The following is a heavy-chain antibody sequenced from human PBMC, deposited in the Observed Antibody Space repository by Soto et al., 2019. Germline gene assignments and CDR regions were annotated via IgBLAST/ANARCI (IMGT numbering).Heavy chain of an antibody. CDR3: ASEELYDFWSGWDA. D-gene: IGHD3-3*01. CDR2: IHYSGST. CDR1: GGSISSGDYY. V-gene: IGHV4-30-4*01. J-gene: IGHJ6*02. Sequence: SETLSLTCTVSGGSISSGDYYWSWIRQPPGKGLEWIGYIHYSGSTYYNPSLKSRVTISVDTSKNQFSLKLSSVTAADTAVYYCASEELYDFWSGWDAWGQGTTVTVSS.